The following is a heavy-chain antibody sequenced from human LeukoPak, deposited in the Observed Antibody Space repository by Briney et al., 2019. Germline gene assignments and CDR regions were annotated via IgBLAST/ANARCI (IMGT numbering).Heavy chain of an antibody. J-gene: IGHJ5*02. D-gene: IGHD3-9*01. CDR2: ISGSGGIT. Sequence: GGSLRLSCAASGFTFSSYSMNWVRQAPGKGLEWVSAISGSGGITYYADSVKGRFTISRDNSKNTLYLQMNSLRAEDTAVYYCAKGGGKITIFPWSLFDPWGQGTLVTVSP. V-gene: IGHV3-23*01. CDR3: AKGGGKITIFPWSLFDP. CDR1: GFTFSSYS.